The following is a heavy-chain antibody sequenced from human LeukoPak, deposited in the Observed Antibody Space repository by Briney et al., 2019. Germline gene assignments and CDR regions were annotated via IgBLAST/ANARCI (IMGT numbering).Heavy chain of an antibody. Sequence: SETLSLTCTVSGVSISSYYWSWIRQPAGKGLEWIGRIHTSGSTNYNPSLKSRVTMSVDTSKNQFSLNLSSVTAADTAAYYCARDQYYYDSSGYYPFDYWGQGTLVTVSS. J-gene: IGHJ4*02. CDR2: IHTSGST. V-gene: IGHV4-4*07. CDR1: GVSISSYY. D-gene: IGHD3-22*01. CDR3: ARDQYYYDSSGYYPFDY.